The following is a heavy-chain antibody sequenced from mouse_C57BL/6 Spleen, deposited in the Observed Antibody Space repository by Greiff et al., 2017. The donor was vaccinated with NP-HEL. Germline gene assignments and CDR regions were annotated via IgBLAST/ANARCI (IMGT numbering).Heavy chain of an antibody. CDR1: GFTFSDYG. CDR2: ISSGSSTI. V-gene: IGHV5-17*01. CDR3: ARLVPYYYAMDY. Sequence: EVKLVESGGGLVKPGGSLKLSCAASGFTFSDYGMHWVRQAPEKGLEWVAYISSGSSTIYYADTVKGRFTISRDNAKNTLFLQMTSLRSEDTAMYYCARLVPYYYAMDYWGQGTSVTVSS. J-gene: IGHJ4*01.